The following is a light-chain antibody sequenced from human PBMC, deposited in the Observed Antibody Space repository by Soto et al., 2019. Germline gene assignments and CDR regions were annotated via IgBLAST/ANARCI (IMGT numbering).Light chain of an antibody. CDR1: SSDLGYYDY. V-gene: IGLV2-14*01. CDR3: SSYTRSSTRI. CDR2: GVG. J-gene: IGLJ2*01. Sequence: QSVLTQPASVSGSPGQSITISCTGTSSDLGYYDYVSWYQQYPGKAPKIIIYGVGNRPSGVSNRFSGSKSGNTASLTISGLQAEDEADYHCSSYTRSSTRIFGGGTKLTVL.